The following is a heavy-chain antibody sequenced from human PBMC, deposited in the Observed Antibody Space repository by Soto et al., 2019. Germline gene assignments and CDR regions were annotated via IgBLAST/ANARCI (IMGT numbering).Heavy chain of an antibody. CDR3: VRGRCGGGRCYSRYDAFDI. V-gene: IGHV3-23*01. CDR2: ISGSGGSHI. CDR1: GFTFSSYA. D-gene: IGHD2-15*01. J-gene: IGHJ3*02. Sequence: GSLRLSCAASGFTFSSYAMSWVRQAPGKGLEWVSAISGSGGSHIYYADSVKGRFTISRDSAGNSLSLQMNSLRGDDTAVYYCVRGRCGGGRCYSRYDAFDIWGQGTLVTVSS.